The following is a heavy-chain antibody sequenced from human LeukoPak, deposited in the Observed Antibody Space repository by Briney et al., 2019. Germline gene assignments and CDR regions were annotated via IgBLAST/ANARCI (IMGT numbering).Heavy chain of an antibody. CDR3: ARDMWGTFDY. J-gene: IGHJ4*02. CDR1: GFTFSDYW. V-gene: IGHV3-74*01. D-gene: IGHD7-27*01. CDR2: INPDGTST. Sequence: GRSLRLSCADTGFTFSDYWMHWVRQAPGKGPAWVSRINPDGTSTSYADSVKGRFTISRDNAKNTLYLQISSVRAEDTAVYYCARDMWGTFDYWGQGTLVTVSS.